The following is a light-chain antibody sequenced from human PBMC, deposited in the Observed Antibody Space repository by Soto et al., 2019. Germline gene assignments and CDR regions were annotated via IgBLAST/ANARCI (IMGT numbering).Light chain of an antibody. J-gene: IGKJ1*01. CDR3: QEYGSSRT. Sequence: EVVLTQSPGTLSLSPGERATLSCRASQSVSSTYLAWYQRRPGQAPRLLIYGASSRATGIPDRFSGSGSGTDFTLTISRLEPDDFAVYYCQEYGSSRTFGQGTKVEIK. V-gene: IGKV3-20*01. CDR1: QSVSSTY. CDR2: GAS.